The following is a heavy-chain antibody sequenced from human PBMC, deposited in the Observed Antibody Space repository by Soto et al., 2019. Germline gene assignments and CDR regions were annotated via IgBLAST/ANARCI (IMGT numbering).Heavy chain of an antibody. D-gene: IGHD2-15*01. J-gene: IGHJ6*02. Sequence: QVHLVQSGAEVKKPGASVKVSCKASGYSFSNYAMHWVRQAPGQRLEWMGWINAGNGNTKYPQKFQDRVTLTRDTSASTAYMELSSLRSEDTAVYYCAKGGNIAVVVADYGMDVWGQGTTVTVSS. CDR1: GYSFSNYA. CDR2: INAGNGNT. V-gene: IGHV1-3*01. CDR3: AKGGNIAVVVADYGMDV.